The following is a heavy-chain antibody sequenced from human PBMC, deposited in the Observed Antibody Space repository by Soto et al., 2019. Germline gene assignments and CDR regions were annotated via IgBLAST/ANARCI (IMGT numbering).Heavy chain of an antibody. CDR1: GGTFSSYA. D-gene: IGHD1-26*01. V-gene: IGHV1-69*13. Sequence: SVKVSCKASGGTFSSYAISWVRQAPGQGLEWMGGIIPIFGTANYAQKFQGRVTITADESTSTAYMELSSLRSEDTAVYYCARHRDSGNYNYFDYWGQGTLVTGSS. CDR2: IIPIFGTA. J-gene: IGHJ4*01. CDR3: ARHRDSGNYNYFDY.